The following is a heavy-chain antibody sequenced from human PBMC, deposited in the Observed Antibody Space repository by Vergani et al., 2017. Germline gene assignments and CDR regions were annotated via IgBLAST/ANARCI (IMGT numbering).Heavy chain of an antibody. CDR3: ARSGGYDSSGYYSALIAN. D-gene: IGHD3-22*01. CDR1: GGSISSGDYY. J-gene: IGHJ4*02. V-gene: IGHV4-30-4*01. Sequence: QVQLQESGPGLVKPSQTLSLTCTVSGGSISSGDYYWSWIRQPPGKGLEWIGYIYYSGSTYYNPSLKSRVTISVDTSKNQFSLKLSSVTAADTAVYYCARSGGYDSSGYYSALIANWGQGTLVTVSS. CDR2: IYYSGST.